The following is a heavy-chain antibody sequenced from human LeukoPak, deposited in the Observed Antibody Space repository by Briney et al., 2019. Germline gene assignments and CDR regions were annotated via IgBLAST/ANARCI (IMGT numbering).Heavy chain of an antibody. CDR2: ISYDGSNK. Sequence: GGSLRLSCAASGFTFSSYGMHWVRQAPGKGLEWVAVISYDGSNKYYADSVKGRFTISRDNSKNTLYLQMNSLRAEDTAVYYCARGMELGPDPPDYWGQGTLVTVSS. D-gene: IGHD1-7*01. CDR1: GFTFSSYG. CDR3: ARGMELGPDPPDY. V-gene: IGHV3-30*03. J-gene: IGHJ4*02.